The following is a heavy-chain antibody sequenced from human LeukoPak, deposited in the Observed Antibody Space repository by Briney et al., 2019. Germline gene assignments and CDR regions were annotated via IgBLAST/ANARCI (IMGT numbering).Heavy chain of an antibody. CDR2: IYSGGST. Sequence: GGSLRLSCAASGFTVSSNYMSWVRQAPGKGLEWVSVIYSGGSTYYADSVKGRFTISRDNSKNTLYLQMNSLRAEDTAVYYCARRIAARRGNWLDPWGQGTLVTVSS. J-gene: IGHJ5*02. V-gene: IGHV3-53*01. D-gene: IGHD6-6*01. CDR1: GFTVSSNY. CDR3: ARRIAARRGNWLDP.